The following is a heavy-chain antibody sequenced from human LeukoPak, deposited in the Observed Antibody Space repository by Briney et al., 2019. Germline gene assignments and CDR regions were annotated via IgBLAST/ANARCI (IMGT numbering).Heavy chain of an antibody. CDR1: GFTFDTYG. CDR2: ISSGGSTM. D-gene: IGHD6-19*01. J-gene: IGHJ4*02. CDR3: AGEGSGWLPNF. V-gene: IGHV3-48*04. Sequence: GGSLRLSCAASGFTFDTYGMYWVRQAPGKGLEWLSHISSGGSTMYYADSVTGRFTISRDNAKNSLYLQMNSLRAEDTTIYYCAGEGSGWLPNFWGQGTLVTVSS.